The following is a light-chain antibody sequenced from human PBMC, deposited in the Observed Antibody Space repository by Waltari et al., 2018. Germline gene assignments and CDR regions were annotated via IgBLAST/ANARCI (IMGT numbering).Light chain of an antibody. V-gene: IGLV3-21*04. CDR2: YDS. J-gene: IGLJ2*01. CDR1: KIGRKS. CDR3: LVWHSTTDHHGV. Sequence: SYVVTQSPSVSVAPGETARTTCWGDKIGRKSVHWYQQRPGQAPVLVISYDSDRPPGIPERFSGSNSGNTATLTISWGEADDEADYYCLVWHSTTDHHGVFGGGTKLTVL.